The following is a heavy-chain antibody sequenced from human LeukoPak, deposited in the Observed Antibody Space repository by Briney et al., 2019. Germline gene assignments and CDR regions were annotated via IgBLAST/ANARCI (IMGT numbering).Heavy chain of an antibody. D-gene: IGHD2-21*02. V-gene: IGHV1-18*01. J-gene: IGHJ4*02. CDR3: GRDSPVVVTASLDY. CDR2: ISAYNGNT. CDR1: GYTFTSYG. Sequence: ASVKVSCKASGYTFTSYGISWVRQAPGQGLEWMGWISAYNGNTNYAQKLQGRVTMTTDTSTSTAYMELRSLRSDDTAVYYCGRDSPVVVTASLDYWGQGTLVTVSS.